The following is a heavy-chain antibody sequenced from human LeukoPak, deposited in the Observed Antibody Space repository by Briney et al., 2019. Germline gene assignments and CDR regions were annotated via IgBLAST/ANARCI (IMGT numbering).Heavy chain of an antibody. V-gene: IGHV3-9*01. J-gene: IGHJ5*01. Sequence: GRSLRLSCVASGFLFGNYAMHWVRQTPGKGLEWVAGIPWNNDIITYADSVRGRFTVSRDNAKNSVYLQMDSLKPEDTALYHCVRGDWLDFWGQGTLVTVSS. D-gene: IGHD5-24*01. CDR1: GFLFGNYA. CDR3: VRGDWLDF. CDR2: IPWNNDII.